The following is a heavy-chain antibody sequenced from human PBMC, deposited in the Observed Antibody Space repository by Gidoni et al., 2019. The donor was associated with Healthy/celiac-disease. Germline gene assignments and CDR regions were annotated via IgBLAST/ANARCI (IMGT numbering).Heavy chain of an antibody. CDR2: IKQDGSEK. V-gene: IGHV3-7*01. CDR3: ARGRIAVADLYFDY. CDR1: GFTFSSYW. D-gene: IGHD6-19*01. Sequence: EVQLVESGGGLVQPGGSLRLSCAASGFTFSSYWMSWVRQAPGKGLEWVANIKQDGSEKYYVDAVKGRFTISRDNAKNSLYLQMNSLRAEDTAVYYCARGRIAVADLYFDYWGQGTLVTVSS. J-gene: IGHJ4*02.